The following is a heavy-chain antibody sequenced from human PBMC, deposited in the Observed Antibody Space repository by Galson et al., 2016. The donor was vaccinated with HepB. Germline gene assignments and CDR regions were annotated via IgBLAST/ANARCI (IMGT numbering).Heavy chain of an antibody. CDR1: GYTFISYG. V-gene: IGHV1-18*04. CDR2: ISGNNRNR. J-gene: IGHJ4*02. CDR3: AREGLLGY. Sequence: SVKASCKASGYTFISYGFSWVRQAPGQGLEWMGWISGNNRNRNYAQKFQGRVTMTTDTSTSTAYMELRSLTSDDTAVYYCAREGLLGYWGQGTLVTVSS.